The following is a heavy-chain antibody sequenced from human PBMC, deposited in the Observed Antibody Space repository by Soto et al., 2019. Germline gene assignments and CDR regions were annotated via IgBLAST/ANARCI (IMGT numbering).Heavy chain of an antibody. Sequence: QVQLVESGGGVVQPGRSLRLSCAVSGFTFSSHAMHWVRQAPGKGLEWVTLISSDGSNKYYADSVKGRFTTSRDNSKNTRYLQMNCLRVEDTAVYYCARDDEGGSDCDLGYWGQGALVTVSS. V-gene: IGHV3-30-3*01. CDR3: ARDDEGGSDCDLGY. D-gene: IGHD1-26*01. CDR1: GFTFSSHA. J-gene: IGHJ4*02. CDR2: ISSDGSNK.